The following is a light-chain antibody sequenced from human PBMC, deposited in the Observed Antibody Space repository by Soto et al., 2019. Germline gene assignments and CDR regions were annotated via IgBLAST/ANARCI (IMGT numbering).Light chain of an antibody. CDR3: SSYTSRDTRV. J-gene: IGLJ1*01. CDR2: EVR. CDR1: SSDVGGYDS. Sequence: QSALTQPASVSGSPRQSITISCTGTSSDVGGYDSVSWYRQHPGKAPKLMIYEVRNRPSGVSNRFSASKSGNTASLTISGLQPEDEADYYCSSYTSRDTRVFGTGTKLTVL. V-gene: IGLV2-14*01.